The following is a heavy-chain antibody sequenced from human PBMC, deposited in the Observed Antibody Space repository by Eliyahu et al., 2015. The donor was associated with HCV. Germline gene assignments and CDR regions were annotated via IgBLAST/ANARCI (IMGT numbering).Heavy chain of an antibody. D-gene: IGHD6-25*01. Sequence: QVQLKQSGPGLVKPSQTLSLTCAIXGXXVXXXSXAWMWFRQSPSRGLDWLGRTFYRSEWNRDYEVSVKSRITINPDTSKNQISLQLSSVTPEDTAVYYCVRVNHSSDSDWFGMDVWGQGTTVTVSS. CDR1: GXXVXXXSXA. CDR2: TFYRSEWNR. V-gene: IGHV6-1*01. CDR3: VRVNHSSDSDWFGMDV. J-gene: IGHJ6*02.